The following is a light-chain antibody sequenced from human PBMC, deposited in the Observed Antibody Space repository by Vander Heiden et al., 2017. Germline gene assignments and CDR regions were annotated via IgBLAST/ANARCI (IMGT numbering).Light chain of an antibody. Sequence: EIVLTQSPGTLSLSPGERVTLSCRASQTIRNKYVAWYQQKPGQAPRLVSYDASSRATGSPDRFSGGGSRTDFTLTSSRLEPEDFAVYYWQQDGSSSYTFGQGTKLEIK. V-gene: IGKV3-20*01. CDR1: QTIRNKY. CDR3: QQDGSSSYT. CDR2: DAS. J-gene: IGKJ2*01.